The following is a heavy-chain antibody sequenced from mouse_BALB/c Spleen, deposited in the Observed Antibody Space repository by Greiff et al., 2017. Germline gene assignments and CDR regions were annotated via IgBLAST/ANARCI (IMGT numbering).Heavy chain of an antibody. CDR2: IWSGGST. Sequence: QVQLKESGPGLVQPSQSLSMTCTVSGFSLTSYGVHWVRQSPGKGLEWLGVIWSGGSTDYNAAFISRLSISKDNSKSQVFFKMNSLQANDTAIYYCARLRAYWGQGTLVTVSA. V-gene: IGHV2-2*02. CDR1: GFSLTSYG. CDR3: ARLRAY. J-gene: IGHJ3*01.